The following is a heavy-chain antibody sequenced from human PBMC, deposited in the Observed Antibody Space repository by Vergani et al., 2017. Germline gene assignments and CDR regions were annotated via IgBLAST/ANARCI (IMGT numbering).Heavy chain of an antibody. CDR1: GYTFTSYA. CDR2: INAGNGNT. J-gene: IGHJ5*02. Sequence: QVQLVQSGAEVKKPGASVKVSCKASGYTFTSYAMHWVRQAPGQRLEWMGWINAGNGNTKYSQKFQGRVTITMDTSASTAYMELSSLRSEDTAVYYCARDRLPSYYDSSGYYGWFDPWGQGTLVTVSS. V-gene: IGHV1-3*01. CDR3: ARDRLPSYYDSSGYYGWFDP. D-gene: IGHD3-22*01.